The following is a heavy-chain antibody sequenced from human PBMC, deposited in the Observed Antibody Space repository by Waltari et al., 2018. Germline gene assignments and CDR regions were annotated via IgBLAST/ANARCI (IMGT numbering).Heavy chain of an antibody. J-gene: IGHJ1*01. CDR1: GYTFTDFA. CDR3: ARDQGGAGSR. CDR2: IKTETGKP. D-gene: IGHD1-26*01. V-gene: IGHV7-4-1*01. Sequence: VQLVQSGSELKKPGASVKVSCKTSGYTFTDFAINWVRQVPGHGLEWMGWIKTETGKPMYAQAFTGRAVFSVDAAASTAYLQIDNLDSEDTAVYFCARDQGGAGSRWGQGTPVFVSS.